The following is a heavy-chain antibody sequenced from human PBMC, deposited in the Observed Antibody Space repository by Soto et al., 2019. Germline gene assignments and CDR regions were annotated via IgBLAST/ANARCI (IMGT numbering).Heavy chain of an antibody. D-gene: IGHD6-19*01. V-gene: IGHV1-2*04. CDR1: GYTFTGYY. CDR3: ATSSAGRPVAGTSKSYYYYGMDV. J-gene: IGHJ6*02. Sequence: GASVKVSCKASGYTFTGYYMHWVRQAPGQGLEWMGWINPNSGGTNYAQKFQGWVTMTRDTSIGTAYMELSRLRSDDTAVYYCATSSAGRPVAGTSKSYYYYGMDVWGQGTTVTVSS. CDR2: INPNSGGT.